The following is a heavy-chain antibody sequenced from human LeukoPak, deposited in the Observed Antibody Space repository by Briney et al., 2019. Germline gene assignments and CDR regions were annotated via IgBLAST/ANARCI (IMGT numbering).Heavy chain of an antibody. D-gene: IGHD1-14*01. CDR1: GYTLTELS. CDR2: FDPEDGET. Sequence: ASVKVSCEVSGYTLTELSMHWVRQAPGKGLEWMGGFDPEDGETIYAQKFQGRVTMTEDTSTDTAYMELSSLRSEDTAVYYCATAFTPGKPKDYWGQGTLVTVSS. J-gene: IGHJ4*02. V-gene: IGHV1-24*01. CDR3: ATAFTPGKPKDY.